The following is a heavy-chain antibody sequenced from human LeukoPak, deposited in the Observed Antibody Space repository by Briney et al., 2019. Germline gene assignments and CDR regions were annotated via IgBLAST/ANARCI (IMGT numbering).Heavy chain of an antibody. CDR1: GFTFRRSG. CDR3: AKAQGTLVNFYAYGMDV. Sequence: GGSLRLSCLASGFTFRRSGLHWVRQAPGKGLEWVAGISHDGNDKYSADFVEGRFTSSRDTSNNTLYLQMSSLTTEDTAVYYCAKAQGTLVNFYAYGMDVWGHGTPVTVSS. CDR2: ISHDGNDK. D-gene: IGHD3-22*01. V-gene: IGHV3-30*18. J-gene: IGHJ6*02.